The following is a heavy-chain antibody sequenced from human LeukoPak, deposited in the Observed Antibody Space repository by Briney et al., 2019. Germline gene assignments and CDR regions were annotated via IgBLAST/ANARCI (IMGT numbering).Heavy chain of an antibody. CDR1: GGTFSSYA. CDR2: IIPILGIA. Sequence: SVKVSCKASGGTFSSYAISWVRQAPGQGLEWMGRIIPILGIANYAQKFQGRVTITADKSTSTAYMELSSLRSEDTAVYYCARDLHGTVSGSYYYFDYRGQGTLVTVSS. CDR3: ARDLHGTVSGSYYYFDY. V-gene: IGHV1-69*04. D-gene: IGHD1-26*01. J-gene: IGHJ4*02.